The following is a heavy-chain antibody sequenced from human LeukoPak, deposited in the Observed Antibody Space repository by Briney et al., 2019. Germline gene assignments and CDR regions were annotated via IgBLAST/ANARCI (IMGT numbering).Heavy chain of an antibody. J-gene: IGHJ4*02. Sequence: ASVKVSCKASGYTFTSYGISWVRQAPGQGLEWMGWISAYNGNTNYAQKLQGRVTMTTDTSTSTAYMELRSLRSDDTAVYYCAREAYYDILTGYSPHFDYWGQETLVTVSS. CDR2: ISAYNGNT. D-gene: IGHD3-9*01. V-gene: IGHV1-18*01. CDR1: GYTFTSYG. CDR3: AREAYYDILTGYSPHFDY.